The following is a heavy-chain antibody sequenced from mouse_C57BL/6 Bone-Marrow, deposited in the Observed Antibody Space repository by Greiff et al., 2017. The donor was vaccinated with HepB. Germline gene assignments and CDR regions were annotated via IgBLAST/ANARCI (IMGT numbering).Heavy chain of an antibody. D-gene: IGHD1-1*01. V-gene: IGHV1-76*01. CDR2: IYPGSGNT. Sequence: QVQLQQSGAELVRPGASVKLSCKASGYTFTDYYINWVKQRPGQGLEWIARIYPGSGNTYYNEKFKGKATLTAEKSSSTAYMQLSSLTSEDSAVYFCAREGDYYGSGARAWFAYWGQGTLVTVSA. CDR3: AREGDYYGSGARAWFAY. CDR1: GYTFTDYY. J-gene: IGHJ3*01.